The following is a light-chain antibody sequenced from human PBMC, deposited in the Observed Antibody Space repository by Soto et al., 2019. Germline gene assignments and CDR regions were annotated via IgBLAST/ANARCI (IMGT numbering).Light chain of an antibody. CDR2: SNS. V-gene: IGLV1-44*01. CDR3: ALWDDSLNGVV. CDR1: NSNIGSNT. J-gene: IGLJ2*01. Sequence: QSVLTQPPSASGTPGQRVTISCSGSNSNIGSNTVNWYQHLPGTAPKLLIYSNSQRPSGVPDRFSGSKSDTSASLAIYGLQSEDEADYYCALWDDSLNGVVFGGVTKLTVL.